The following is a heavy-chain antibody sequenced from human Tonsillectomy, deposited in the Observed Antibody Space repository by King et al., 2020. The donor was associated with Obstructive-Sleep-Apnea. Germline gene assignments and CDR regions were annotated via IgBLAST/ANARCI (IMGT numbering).Heavy chain of an antibody. V-gene: IGHV4-30-4*01. CDR2: IYYSGSN. J-gene: IGHJ3*02. CDR3: ARDGYNSGAFDI. Sequence: QLQESGPGLVKPSPTLSLTCPVSGCSISSGDYYWSWIRQPPGKGLEWIGYIYYSGSNYYNPALQSRVTISVDTSKNQFSLKLSSVTAADTAVYYCARDGYNSGAFDIWGQGTMVTVSS. D-gene: IGHD5-24*01. CDR1: GCSISSGDYY.